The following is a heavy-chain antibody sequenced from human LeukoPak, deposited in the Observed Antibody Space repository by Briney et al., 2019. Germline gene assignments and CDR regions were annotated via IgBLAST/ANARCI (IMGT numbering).Heavy chain of an antibody. CDR3: ARSPPTTSKNWFDP. Sequence: SVKVSCKASGGTFSSYAISWVRQAPGQGLEWMGRIIPIFGTANYAQKFQGRVTITTDESTSTAYMELSSLKSEDTAVYYCARSPPTTSKNWFDPWGQGTLVTVSS. CDR2: IIPIFGTA. D-gene: IGHD1-14*01. V-gene: IGHV1-69*05. J-gene: IGHJ5*02. CDR1: GGTFSSYA.